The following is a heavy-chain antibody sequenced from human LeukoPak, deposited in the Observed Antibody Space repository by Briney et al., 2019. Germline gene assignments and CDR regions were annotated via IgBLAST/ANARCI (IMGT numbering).Heavy chain of an antibody. D-gene: IGHD1-26*01. CDR2: VNPNSGGT. CDR3: ARFEGTSLSSATTFDY. V-gene: IGHV1-2*02. J-gene: IGHJ4*02. Sequence: GASVKVSCKASGYTFTGYYMHWVRQAPGQGLEWMGWVNPNSGGTNYAQKFQGRVTMTRDTSISTAYMELSRLRSDDTAVYYCARFEGTSLSSATTFDYWGQGTLVTVSS. CDR1: GYTFTGYY.